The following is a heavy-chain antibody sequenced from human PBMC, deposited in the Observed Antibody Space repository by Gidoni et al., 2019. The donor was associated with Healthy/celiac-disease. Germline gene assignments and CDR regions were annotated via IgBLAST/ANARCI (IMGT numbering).Heavy chain of an antibody. D-gene: IGHD3-10*01. CDR3: ARADPYGSGSYYNYYYGMDV. V-gene: IGHV3-13*01. Sequence: EVQLVESGGGLVQPGGSLRLSCAASGFTFSSYDVPWVRQATGKGLEWVSAIGTAGDTYYPGSVKGRFTISRENAKNSLYLQMNSLRAGDTAVYYCARADPYGSGSYYNYYYGMDVWGQGTTVTVSS. J-gene: IGHJ6*02. CDR1: GFTFSSYD. CDR2: IGTAGDT.